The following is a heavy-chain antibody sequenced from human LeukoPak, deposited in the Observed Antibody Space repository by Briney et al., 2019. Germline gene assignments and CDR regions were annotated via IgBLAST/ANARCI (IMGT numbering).Heavy chain of an antibody. CDR1: GGSFSGYY. J-gene: IGHJ3*02. D-gene: IGHD3-22*01. Sequence: SETLSLTCAVYGGSFSGYYWSWIRQPPGKGLEWIGYIYYSGSTNYNPSLKSRVTISVDTSKNQFSLKLSSVTAADTAVYYCARDAPYYYDSSGQGAFDIWGQGTMVTVSS. CDR2: IYYSGST. CDR3: ARDAPYYYDSSGQGAFDI. V-gene: IGHV4-59*12.